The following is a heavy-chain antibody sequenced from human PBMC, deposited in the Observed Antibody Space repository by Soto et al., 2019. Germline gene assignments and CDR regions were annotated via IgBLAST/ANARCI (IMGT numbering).Heavy chain of an antibody. CDR2: ISGSGAGT. V-gene: IGHV3-23*01. J-gene: IGHJ1*01. Sequence: GGSLRLSCAASGFTFSSYAMSWVRQAPGKGLEWVSGISGSGAGTYYADSVKGRFTISRDNAKNSLYLQMDSLRAEDTAVYYCARRELVSCGGDCYSKYFQYWGQGTLVTVSS. CDR3: ARRELVSCGGDCYSKYFQY. CDR1: GFTFSSYA. D-gene: IGHD2-21*02.